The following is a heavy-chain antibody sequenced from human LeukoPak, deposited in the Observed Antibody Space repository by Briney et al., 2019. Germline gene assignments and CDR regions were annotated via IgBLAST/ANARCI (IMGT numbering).Heavy chain of an antibody. D-gene: IGHD6-19*01. CDR3: ARDFPPVAGDYYHGMDV. CDR2: IWYDGSNK. Sequence: GGSLRLSCAASGFTFSSYGMHWVRQAPGKGLEWVVVIWYDGSNKYYADSAKGRFTISRDNSKNTLYLQMNSLRAEDTAVYYRARDFPPVAGDYYHGMDVWGQGTTVTVSS. J-gene: IGHJ6*02. V-gene: IGHV3-33*01. CDR1: GFTFSSYG.